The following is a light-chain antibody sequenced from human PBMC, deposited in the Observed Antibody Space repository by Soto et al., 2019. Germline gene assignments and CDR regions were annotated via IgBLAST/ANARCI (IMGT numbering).Light chain of an antibody. J-gene: IGKJ1*01. CDR3: QQYGSSPRT. CDR1: QSVGNN. V-gene: IGKV3-20*01. CDR2: GAS. Sequence: VAMSHSLATVSVSTEERATLSCRASQSVGNNVAWYQQKPGQTPRLLIHGASTRAAGIPARFSVSGSGTDFTLTISRLEPEDFAVYYCQQYGSSPRTFGQRTNVDIK.